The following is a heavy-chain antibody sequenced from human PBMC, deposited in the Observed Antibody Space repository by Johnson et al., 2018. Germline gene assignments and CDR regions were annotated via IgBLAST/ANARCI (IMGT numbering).Heavy chain of an antibody. J-gene: IGHJ6*02. CDR2: ITGTGDGT. CDR1: GFTFSSYD. Sequence: VQLVQSGGGLVQPGGSLRLSCAASGFTFSSYDMSWLRQAPGKGLEWVSAITGTGDGTFYADSVKGRVTISRGNSKSTLFLQRNSLRDDATALYYCARERAYSLRTTRPRTGMDVWGQGATGLVSS. V-gene: IGHV3-23*04. CDR3: ARERAYSLRTTRPRTGMDV. D-gene: IGHD1-26*01.